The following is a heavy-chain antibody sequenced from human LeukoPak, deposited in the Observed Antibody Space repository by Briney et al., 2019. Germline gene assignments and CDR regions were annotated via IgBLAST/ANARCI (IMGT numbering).Heavy chain of an antibody. J-gene: IGHJ4*02. Sequence: ASVKVSCKASGYTFTGYYIHWVRQAPGHGLEWMGRINPNSGGTNYAQKFQGRVTMTRDTSISTAYMELSRLRSDDTAVYYFASAGRPCSSTSCYAEDYFDYWGQGTLVTVSS. V-gene: IGHV1-2*06. CDR3: ASAGRPCSSTSCYAEDYFDY. CDR2: INPNSGGT. D-gene: IGHD2-2*01. CDR1: GYTFTGYY.